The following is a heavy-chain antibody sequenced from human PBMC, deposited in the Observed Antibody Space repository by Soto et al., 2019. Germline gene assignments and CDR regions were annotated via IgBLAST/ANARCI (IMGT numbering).Heavy chain of an antibody. CDR1: GYTFTSYG. Sequence: QVQLVQSGAEVKKPGASVKVSCKASGYTFTSYGISWVRQAPGQGLEWMGWISAYNGNTNYAQKLQGRVTMTRGTTKSITYMELRSLRSDNTAVDYCARDRGAYGMDVWGQGTTVTDSS. CDR3: ARDRGAYGMDV. V-gene: IGHV1-18*01. J-gene: IGHJ6*02. CDR2: ISAYNGNT.